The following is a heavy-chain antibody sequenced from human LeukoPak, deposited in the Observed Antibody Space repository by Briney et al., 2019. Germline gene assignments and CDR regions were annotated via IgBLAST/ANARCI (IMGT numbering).Heavy chain of an antibody. CDR1: GGSISSSNW. J-gene: IGHJ4*02. CDR2: IYHSGSA. Sequence: PSETLSLTCAVSGGSISSSNWWSWVRQPPGQGLEWIGEIYHSGSANYNPSLKSRVTISVDKSKNQFSLKLSSVTAADTAVYYCARVSSGATTVDYWGQGTLVTVSS. V-gene: IGHV4-4*02. CDR3: ARVSSGATTVDY. D-gene: IGHD1-26*01.